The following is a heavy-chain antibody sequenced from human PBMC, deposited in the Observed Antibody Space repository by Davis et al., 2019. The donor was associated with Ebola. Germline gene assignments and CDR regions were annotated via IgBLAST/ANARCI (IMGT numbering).Heavy chain of an antibody. V-gene: IGHV3-30-3*01. CDR1: GFNFRTYA. D-gene: IGHD1-26*01. J-gene: IGHJ4*02. CDR2: ISHDGINK. CDR3: ARSTWMGATPLDY. Sequence: PGGSLRLSCVASGFNFRTYAIHWVRQAPGKGLKWVAVISHDGINKYYADSVKGRFTVSRDNSKNTVYPEMNGLRPEDTAQYYCARSTWMGATPLDYWGQGTLLTVSS.